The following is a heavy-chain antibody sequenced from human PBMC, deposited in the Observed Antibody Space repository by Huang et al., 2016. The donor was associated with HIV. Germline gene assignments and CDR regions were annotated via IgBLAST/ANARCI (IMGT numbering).Heavy chain of an antibody. CDR1: GGSLSGYY. D-gene: IGHD3-10*01. Sequence: QVHLQQWGAGLLKSAEILSLTCAVYGGSLSGYYWSWLRQTPGKGLEWIGEINHLGSPNYNPALKSRVSISTDGSKKQFSLKLRSISDADTAVYFCARDATKNPRGWFDPWGQGTLVTVSS. CDR2: INHLGSP. CDR3: ARDATKNPRGWFDP. V-gene: IGHV4-34*02. J-gene: IGHJ5*02.